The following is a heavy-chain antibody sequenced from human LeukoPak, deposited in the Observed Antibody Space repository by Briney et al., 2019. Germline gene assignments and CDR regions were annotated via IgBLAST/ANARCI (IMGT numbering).Heavy chain of an antibody. V-gene: IGHV1-46*01. CDR1: GYTFTSYY. D-gene: IGHD6-13*01. J-gene: IGHJ4*02. CDR3: ARVWSAAGTNRVFDY. Sequence: ASVKVTCKASGYTFTSYYMHWVRQAPGQGLEWMGIINPSGGSTSYAQKFQGRVTMTRDTSTSTVYMELSSLRSEDTAVYYCARVWSAAGTNRVFDYWGQGTLVTVSS. CDR2: INPSGGST.